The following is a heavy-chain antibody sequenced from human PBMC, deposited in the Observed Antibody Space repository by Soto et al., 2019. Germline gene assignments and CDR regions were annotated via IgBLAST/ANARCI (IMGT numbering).Heavy chain of an antibody. CDR2: ISSSSSYI. CDR1: GFTFSSYS. D-gene: IGHD5-12*01. J-gene: IGHJ6*02. CDR3: ARDGNSYDPRNYYYYYGMDV. Sequence: GGSLRLSCAASGFTFSSYSMNWVRQAPGKGLEWVSSISSSSSYIYYADSVKGRFTISRDNAKNSLYLQMNSLRAEDTAVYYCARDGNSYDPRNYYYYYGMDVWGQGTTVTVSS. V-gene: IGHV3-21*01.